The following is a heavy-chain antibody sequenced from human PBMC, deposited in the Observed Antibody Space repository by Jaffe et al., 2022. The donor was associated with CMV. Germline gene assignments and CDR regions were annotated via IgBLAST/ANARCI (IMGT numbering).Heavy chain of an antibody. J-gene: IGHJ4*02. D-gene: IGHD1-26*01. CDR2: INHSGST. V-gene: IGHV4-34*01. CDR3: ARGRGQVGATSFDY. Sequence: QVQLQQWGAGLLKPSETLSLTCAVYGGSFSGYYWSWIRQPPGKGLEWIGEINHSGSTNYNPSLKSRVTISVDTSKNQFSLKLSSVTAADTAVYYCARGRGQVGATSFDYWGQGTLVTVSS. CDR1: GGSFSGYY.